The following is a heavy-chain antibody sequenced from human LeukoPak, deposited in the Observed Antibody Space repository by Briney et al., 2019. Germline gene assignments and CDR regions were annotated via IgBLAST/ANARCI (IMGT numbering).Heavy chain of an antibody. D-gene: IGHD3-3*01. J-gene: IGHJ4*02. V-gene: IGHV1-18*01. Sequence: ASVKVSCKASGYSFTSYGISWVRQAPGQGLEWMGWISAYNGNTNYAQELQGRVTMTTDTSTSTAYMELRSLRSDDTAVYYCARGRDSGYYTDGGTDGYWGQGTLVTVSS. CDR2: ISAYNGNT. CDR3: ARGRDSGYYTDGGTDGY. CDR1: GYSFTSYG.